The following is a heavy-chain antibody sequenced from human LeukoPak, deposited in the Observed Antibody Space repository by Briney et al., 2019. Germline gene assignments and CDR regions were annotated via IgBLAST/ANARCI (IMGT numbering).Heavy chain of an antibody. V-gene: IGHV4-4*07. CDR1: GGSISSYY. CDR3: AREGATGELHVRYFQH. CDR2: IYTSGST. D-gene: IGHD1-26*01. J-gene: IGHJ1*01. Sequence: PSETLSLTCTVSGGSISSYYWSWIRQPAGKGLEWIGRIYTSGSTNYNPSLKSRVTMSVDTSKNQFSLKLSSVTAADTAVYYCAREGATGELHVRYFQHWGQGTLVTVSS.